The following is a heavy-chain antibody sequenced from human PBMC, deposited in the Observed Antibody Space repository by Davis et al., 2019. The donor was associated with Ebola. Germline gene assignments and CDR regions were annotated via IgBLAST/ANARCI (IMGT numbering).Heavy chain of an antibody. CDR1: GGSFSSYY. CDR2: IYYSGST. D-gene: IGHD4/OR15-4a*01. CDR3: ARVDYQGWFDP. Sequence: SETLSLTCAVYGGSFSSYYWSWIRQPPGRGLEWIGYIYYSGSTNYNPSLKSRVTISVDTSKNQFSLKLSSVTAADTAVYYCARVDYQGWFDPWGQGTLVTVSS. J-gene: IGHJ5*02. V-gene: IGHV4-59*01.